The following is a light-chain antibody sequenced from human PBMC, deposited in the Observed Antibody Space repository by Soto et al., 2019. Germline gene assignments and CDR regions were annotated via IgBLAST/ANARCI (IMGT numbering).Light chain of an antibody. CDR3: QQYDTYWT. J-gene: IGKJ1*01. Sequence: DIQMTQSPSTLSASVGDRVTITCRASQSILSWLAWYQHKPGKAPKLLIYDASSLESGVPSRFSGSRSGTEFTLTISSLQPDDIATYYCQQYDTYWTFGQGTKWEI. V-gene: IGKV1-5*01. CDR1: QSILSW. CDR2: DAS.